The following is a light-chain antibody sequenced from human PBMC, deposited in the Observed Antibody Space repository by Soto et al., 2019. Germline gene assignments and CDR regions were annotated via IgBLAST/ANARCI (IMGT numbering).Light chain of an antibody. CDR1: SSNIGTNY. Sequence: QSVLTQPPSASGTPGQRVTISCSGSSSNIGTNYVYWYQQLPGTAPKLLIYKTDQRPSGVPDRFSGSKSGTSASLAISGLRYEDEADYYCAAWDDRLRGWVFGGGTKLTVL. J-gene: IGLJ3*02. CDR3: AAWDDRLRGWV. V-gene: IGLV1-47*01. CDR2: KTD.